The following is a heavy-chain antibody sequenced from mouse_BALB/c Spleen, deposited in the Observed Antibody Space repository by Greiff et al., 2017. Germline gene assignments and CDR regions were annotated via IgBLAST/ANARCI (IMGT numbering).Heavy chain of an antibody. Sequence: QVHVKQSGAELARPGASVKLSCKASGYTFTSYWMQWVKQRPGQGLEWIGAIYPGDGDTRYTQKFKGKATLTADKSSSTAYMQLSSLASEDSAVYYCARGDGNYVGYWGQGTTLTVAS. CDR3: ARGDGNYVGY. CDR2: IYPGDGDT. V-gene: IGHV1-87*01. CDR1: GYTFTSYW. D-gene: IGHD2-1*01. J-gene: IGHJ2*01.